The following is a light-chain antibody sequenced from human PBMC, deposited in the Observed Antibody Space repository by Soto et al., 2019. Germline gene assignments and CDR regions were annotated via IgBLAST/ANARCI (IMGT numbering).Light chain of an antibody. CDR1: SSDVGGYNY. J-gene: IGLJ1*01. CDR2: EVT. V-gene: IGLV2-8*01. CDR3: TSYAGSNNFDV. Sequence: QSALTQPPSASGSPGQPVTISCTGTSSDVGGYNYVSWYQQHPGKAPKLIIYEVTMRPSGVPDRFSGSKSGNTASLTVSGLQAEDEADYYCTSYAGSNNFDVFGTGTKLTVL.